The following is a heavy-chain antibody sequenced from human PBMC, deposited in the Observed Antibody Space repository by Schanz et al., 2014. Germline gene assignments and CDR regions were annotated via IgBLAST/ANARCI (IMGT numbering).Heavy chain of an antibody. CDR3: VKTDAGWRFDY. Sequence: EVQLVESGGGLVKPGGSLRLSCAVSGFTVNTNYMSWVRQAPGKGLEWVSGISDRGDGTNYGDSVRGRFTISRDNSRNTVYLQMNNVGVDDTATYYCVKTDAGWRFDYWGQGTLVIVSS. CDR2: SDRGDGT. V-gene: IGHV3-23*04. D-gene: IGHD6-19*01. J-gene: IGHJ4*02. CDR1: GFTVNTNY.